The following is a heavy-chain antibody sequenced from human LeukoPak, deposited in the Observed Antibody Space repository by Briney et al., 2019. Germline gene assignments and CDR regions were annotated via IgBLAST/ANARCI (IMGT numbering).Heavy chain of an antibody. CDR1: GFTVSSNY. D-gene: IGHD3-10*01. J-gene: IGHJ4*02. CDR2: TYSGGST. Sequence: GGSLRLSCAASGFTVSSNYMSWVRQAPGKGLEWVSVTYSGGSTYYADSVKGRFTISRDNSKNTLYLQMNSLRAEDTAVYYCARTDGSGSYLYDYWGQGTLVTVSS. CDR3: ARTDGSGSYLYDY. V-gene: IGHV3-66*01.